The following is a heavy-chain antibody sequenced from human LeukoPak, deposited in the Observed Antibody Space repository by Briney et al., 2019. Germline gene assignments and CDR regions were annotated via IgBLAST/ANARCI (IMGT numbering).Heavy chain of an antibody. D-gene: IGHD4-17*01. J-gene: IGHJ4*02. V-gene: IGHV7-4-1*02. CDR3: ARVATTVTTGVDY. CDR2: INTNTGNP. Sequence: ASVKVSCKASGGTFTSYAMNWVRQAPGQGLEWMGWINTNTGNPTYAQGFTGRFVFSLDTSVTTAYLQISSLKADDTAVYYCARVATTVTTGVDYWGQGTLVTVSS. CDR1: GGTFTSYA.